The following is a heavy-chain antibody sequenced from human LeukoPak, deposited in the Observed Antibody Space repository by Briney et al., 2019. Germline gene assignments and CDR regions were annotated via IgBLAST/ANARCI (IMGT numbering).Heavy chain of an antibody. CDR2: IKQDGSEK. D-gene: IGHD4-23*01. CDR3: ARDRGYSSLDY. CDR1: GFTFSSYW. Sequence: TGGSLRLSCAASGFTFSSYWMSWVRQAPGKGLEWVANIKQDGSEKYYVDSVKGRFTISRDNAKNSLFLQMNSLRVEDTAVYYCARDRGYSSLDYWGQGTLVTVSS. J-gene: IGHJ4*02. V-gene: IGHV3-7*01.